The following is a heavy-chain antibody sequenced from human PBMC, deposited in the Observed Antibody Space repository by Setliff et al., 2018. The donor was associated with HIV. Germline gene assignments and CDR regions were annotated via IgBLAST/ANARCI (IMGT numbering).Heavy chain of an antibody. Sequence: SETLSLTCNVSGASLSGSGFYWGWLRQPPGKGLQWIGSIYYPGNTYYNLSLTSRVTISIDTSKNLFFLTVRSVTAADTAVYYCARHKTNYDFYAFDVWGQGTMVTVSS. D-gene: IGHD3-3*01. CDR1: GASLSGSGFY. CDR3: ARHKTNYDFYAFDV. CDR2: IYYPGNT. J-gene: IGHJ3*01. V-gene: IGHV4-39*01.